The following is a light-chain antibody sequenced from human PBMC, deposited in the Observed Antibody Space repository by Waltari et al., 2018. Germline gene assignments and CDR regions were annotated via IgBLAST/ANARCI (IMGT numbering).Light chain of an antibody. CDR1: ELGDKY. Sequence: SYELTQPPSVSVSPGQTASITCSGTELGDKYSCWYQQKPGQSPILVIYQDTKRPSGIPARFSGSNSGNTATLTISGTQTMDEADYYCQAWDSSTVVLGGGTKLTVL. CDR3: QAWDSSTVV. CDR2: QDT. J-gene: IGLJ3*02. V-gene: IGLV3-1*01.